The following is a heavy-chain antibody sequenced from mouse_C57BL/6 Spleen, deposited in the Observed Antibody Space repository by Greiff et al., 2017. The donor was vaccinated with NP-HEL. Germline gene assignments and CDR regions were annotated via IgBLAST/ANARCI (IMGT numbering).Heavy chain of an antibody. CDR2: IYPGDGDT. D-gene: IGHD1-1*01. Sequence: VQLVESGPELVKPGASVKISCKASGYAFSSSWMNWVKQRPGKGLEWIGRIYPGDGDTNYNGKFKGKATLTADKSSSTAYMQLSSLTSEDSAVYFCARLSTVVEYYYAMDYWGQGTSVTVSS. CDR3: ARLSTVVEYYYAMDY. CDR1: GYAFSSSW. J-gene: IGHJ4*01. V-gene: IGHV1-82*01.